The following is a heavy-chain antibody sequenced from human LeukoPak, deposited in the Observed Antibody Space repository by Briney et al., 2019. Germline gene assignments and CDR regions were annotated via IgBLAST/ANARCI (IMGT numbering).Heavy chain of an antibody. D-gene: IGHD3-22*01. V-gene: IGHV3-30*18. CDR2: ISYDGSNQ. J-gene: IGHJ4*01. Sequence: GRSLRLSCAASEFTFSSYGMHWVRQAPGEGLEWVAVISYDGSNQYYADTVKGRFTISRDNSKNTLYLQMNGLRAEDTAVYYCAKDRLGALYYYDSSGYYRFDYWGQGTLVTVSS. CDR1: EFTFSSYG. CDR3: AKDRLGALYYYDSSGYYRFDY.